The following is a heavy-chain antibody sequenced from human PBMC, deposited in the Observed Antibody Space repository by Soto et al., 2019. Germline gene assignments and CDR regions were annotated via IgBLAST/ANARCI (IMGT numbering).Heavy chain of an antibody. CDR1: GFAFSSYW. V-gene: IGHV3-74*01. J-gene: IGHJ6*04. D-gene: IGHD4-17*01. CDR3: AKGSNPDYGGDYNNGMKV. Sequence: GGSLRLSCAASGFAFSSYWMHWVRQAPGKGLVWVSRINSDGSSTSYADSVKGRFTISRDNAKNTLYLQMNSLRAEDTAVYYCAKGSNPDYGGDYNNGMKVWGKGTTVTVSS. CDR2: INSDGSST.